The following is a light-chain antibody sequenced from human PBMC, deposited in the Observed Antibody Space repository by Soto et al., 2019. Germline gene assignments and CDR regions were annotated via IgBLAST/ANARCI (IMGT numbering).Light chain of an antibody. J-gene: IGKJ5*01. Sequence: EIVLTQSPGTLSLSPGERATLSCRASQSVSSNYLAWYQQKPGQAPRLLIYAASSRATGIPDRFSGSGTGTDFTLTISRLEPEDFAVYYCEQYRSLPITFGQGTRLEIK. CDR2: AAS. CDR1: QSVSSNY. CDR3: EQYRSLPIT. V-gene: IGKV3-20*01.